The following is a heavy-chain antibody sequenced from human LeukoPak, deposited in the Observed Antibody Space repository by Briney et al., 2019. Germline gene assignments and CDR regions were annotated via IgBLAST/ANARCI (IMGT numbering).Heavy chain of an antibody. Sequence: ASLKVSCKASGGTFSSYAISWVRQAPGQGLEWMGRIIPILGIANYAQKFQGRVTITADKSTSTAYMELSSLRSEDTAVYYCARGIVATIQGDYYYGMDVWGQGTTVTVSS. CDR3: ARGIVATIQGDYYYGMDV. CDR2: IIPILGIA. CDR1: GGTFSSYA. V-gene: IGHV1-69*04. J-gene: IGHJ6*02. D-gene: IGHD5-12*01.